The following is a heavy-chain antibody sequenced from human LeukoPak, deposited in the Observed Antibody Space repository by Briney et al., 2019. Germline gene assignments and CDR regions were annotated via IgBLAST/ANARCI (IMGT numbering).Heavy chain of an antibody. CDR2: ILYDGCNK. CDR1: GLPFSSFA. V-gene: IGHV3-30-3*02. J-gene: IGHJ4*02. D-gene: IGHD2-2*01. Sequence: GGSLRLSCAASGLPFSSFAMHWVRQAPGKGLEWVAVILYDGCNKYYANTVKGRFTSSIDNSKNTLYLQMNILRAEDTAVYYCAKYCQDDCTYCSSTSCPDKWGQGTLVTVSS. CDR3: AKYCQDDCTYCSSTSCPDK.